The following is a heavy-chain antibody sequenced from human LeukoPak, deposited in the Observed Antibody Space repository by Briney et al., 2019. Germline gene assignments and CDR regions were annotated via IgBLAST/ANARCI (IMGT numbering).Heavy chain of an antibody. CDR2: INQDGSEK. Sequence: GGSLRLSCAASGFTFSSYWMSWVRQAPGKGQEWVGNINQDGSEKYYVDSVKGRFTISRDNAKNSLYLQMNSLRAEDTAVYYCAITGSVRYFDYWGEGTLVTVSS. CDR1: GFTFSSYW. D-gene: IGHD7-27*01. V-gene: IGHV3-7*01. CDR3: AITGSVRYFDY. J-gene: IGHJ4*02.